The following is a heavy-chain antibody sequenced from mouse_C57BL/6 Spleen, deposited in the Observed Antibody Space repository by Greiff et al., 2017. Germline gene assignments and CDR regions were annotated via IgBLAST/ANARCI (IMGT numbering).Heavy chain of an antibody. D-gene: IGHD1-1*01. CDR3: ARGDYGSSLLFAY. J-gene: IGHJ3*01. CDR1: GYTFTSYW. CDR2: IYPSDSDT. V-gene: IGHV1-61*01. Sequence: QVQLQQPGAELVRPGSSVKLSCKASGYTFTSYWMDWVKQRPGQGLEWIGNIYPSDSDTHYNQKFKDKATLTVYKSSSTAYMPLGSLTAADSAVYYCARGDYGSSLLFAYWGQGTLVTVSA.